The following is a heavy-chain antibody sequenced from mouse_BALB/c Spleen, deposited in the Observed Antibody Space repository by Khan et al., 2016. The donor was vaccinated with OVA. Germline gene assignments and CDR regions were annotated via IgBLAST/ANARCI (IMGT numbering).Heavy chain of an antibody. D-gene: IGHD1-1*01. CDR2: ISYSGRT. CDR3: ARWVYITTRVATDFDY. J-gene: IGHJ2*01. V-gene: IGHV3-2*02. CDR1: GYSITSDYA. Sequence: EVQLQESGPGLVKPSQSLSLTCTVTGYSITSDYAWHWIRQFPGNKLEWMGYISYSGRTSYNPSLKSRISITRDTSKNQFFLQLNSVTTEDTSTYYCARWVYITTRVATDFDYWGQGTTLTVSS.